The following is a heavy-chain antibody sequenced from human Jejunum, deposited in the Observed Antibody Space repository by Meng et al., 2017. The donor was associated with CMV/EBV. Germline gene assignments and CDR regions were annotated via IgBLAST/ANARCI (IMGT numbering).Heavy chain of an antibody. Sequence: SGFNFDDYDMTRARQGPGKGLEWVSGISWSGTKTGHADSMKGRFSISRDNAKSTLYLQMNSLRGDDTAVYYCARGVAGMSFADFWGQGTLVTVSS. V-gene: IGHV3-20*03. CDR3: ARGVAGMSFADF. CDR2: ISWSGTKT. CDR1: GFNFDDYD. J-gene: IGHJ4*02. D-gene: IGHD6-19*01.